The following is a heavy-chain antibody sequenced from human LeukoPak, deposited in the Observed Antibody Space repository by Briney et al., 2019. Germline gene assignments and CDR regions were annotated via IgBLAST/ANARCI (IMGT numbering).Heavy chain of an antibody. CDR2: IYSGGST. CDR3: ARGGGSY. V-gene: IGHV3-53*04. D-gene: IGHD1-26*01. Sequence: PGGSLRLSCAASGFTFSSYAMSWVRQAPGKGLEWVSVIYSGGSTYYADSVKGRFTISRHNSKNTLYLQMNSLRAEDTAVYYCARGGGSYWGQGTLVTVSS. J-gene: IGHJ4*02. CDR1: GFTFSSYA.